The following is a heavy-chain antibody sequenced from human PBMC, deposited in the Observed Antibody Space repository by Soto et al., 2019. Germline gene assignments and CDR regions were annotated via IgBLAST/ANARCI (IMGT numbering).Heavy chain of an antibody. CDR3: ARDFNDFWSGYYKGALYMDV. V-gene: IGHV1-3*01. CDR2: INAGNGNT. J-gene: IGHJ6*03. CDR1: GYTFTSYA. D-gene: IGHD3-3*01. Sequence: QVQLVQSGAEVKKPGASVKVSCKASGYTFTSYAMHWVRQAPGQRLEWMGWINAGNGNTKYSQKFQGRVTITRDTSASTAYMELSSLRSEDTAVYYCARDFNDFWSGYYKGALYMDVWGKGTTVTVSS.